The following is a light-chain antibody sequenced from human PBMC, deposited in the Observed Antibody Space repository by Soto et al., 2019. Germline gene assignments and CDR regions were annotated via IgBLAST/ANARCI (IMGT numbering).Light chain of an antibody. CDR1: SGHSSYA. J-gene: IGLJ2*01. CDR3: QTWDTGARVV. CDR2: LSSDGSH. V-gene: IGLV4-69*01. Sequence: QPVLNQSPSASASLGASVKLTCTLSSGHSSYAIAWHQQQPEKGPRYLMKLSSDGSHSKGDGIPDRFSGSSSGAERYLTISSLQSEDEADYYCQTWDTGARVVFGGGTKLTVL.